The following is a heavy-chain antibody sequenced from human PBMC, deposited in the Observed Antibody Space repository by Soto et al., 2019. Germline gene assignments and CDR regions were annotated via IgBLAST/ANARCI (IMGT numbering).Heavy chain of an antibody. CDR2: ISAYNGNT. J-gene: IGHJ6*02. Sequence: RASVKVSCKASGYTFTSYGISWVRQAPGQGLEWMGWISAYNGNTNYAQKLQGRVTMTTDTSTSTAYMELRSLRSDDTAVYYCARDYPPGGYYYYYGMDVWGQGTTVTVSS. V-gene: IGHV1-18*04. D-gene: IGHD3-16*01. CDR1: GYTFTSYG. CDR3: ARDYPPGGYYYYYGMDV.